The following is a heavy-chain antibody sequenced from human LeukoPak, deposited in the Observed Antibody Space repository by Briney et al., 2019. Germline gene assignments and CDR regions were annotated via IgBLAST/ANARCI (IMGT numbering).Heavy chain of an antibody. V-gene: IGHV1-46*01. D-gene: IGHD3-10*01. Sequence: ASVKVSCKASGYTFTGYYMHWVRQAPGQGLEWMGLINPSAGSTNYAQKFQGRVTMTRDTSTSTVYMELSSLRSEDTAVYYCARGPSITLIRGGQWYYYMDVWGKGTTVTISS. J-gene: IGHJ6*03. CDR1: GYTFTGYY. CDR2: INPSAGST. CDR3: ARGPSITLIRGGQWYYYMDV.